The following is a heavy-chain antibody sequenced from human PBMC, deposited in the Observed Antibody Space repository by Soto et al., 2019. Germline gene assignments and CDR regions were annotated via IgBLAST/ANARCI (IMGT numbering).Heavy chain of an antibody. CDR3: AREPGRLPEHYYFDY. D-gene: IGHD3-10*01. CDR2: IYYSGST. J-gene: IGHJ4*02. CDR1: GGSISSYY. V-gene: IGHV4-59*01. Sequence: SETLSLTCTVSGGSISSYYWSWIRQPPGKGLEWIGYIYYSGSTNYNPSLKSRVTISVDTSKNQFSLKLSSVTAADTAVYYCAREPGRLPEHYYFDYWGQGTLVTVSS.